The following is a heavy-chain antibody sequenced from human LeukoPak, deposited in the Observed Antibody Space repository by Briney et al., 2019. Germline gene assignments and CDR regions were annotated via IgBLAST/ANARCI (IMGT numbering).Heavy chain of an antibody. D-gene: IGHD4-11*01. V-gene: IGHV3-30*02. CDR2: IRYDGSNE. CDR1: AFTFSSYG. CDR3: AKDSDYSTYYYMDV. Sequence: GGSLRLSCAASAFTFSSYGMHWVRQAPGKGLEWVAFIRYDGSNEYYADSVKGRFTISRDNSKNTLYLQMNSLRAEDTAVYYCAKDSDYSTYYYMDVWVKGTTVTVSS. J-gene: IGHJ6*03.